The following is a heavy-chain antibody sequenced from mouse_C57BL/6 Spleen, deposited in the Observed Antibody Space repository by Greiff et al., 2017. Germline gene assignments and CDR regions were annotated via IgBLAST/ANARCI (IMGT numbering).Heavy chain of an antibody. D-gene: IGHD1-1*01. V-gene: IGHV1-22*01. Sequence: VQLQQPGPELVKPGASVKMSCKASGYTFTDYKMHWVKQSPGQSLEWIGYINPNNGGTSYNQKFKGKATLTVNKSSSTAYMELRSLTSEDSAVYYCARGNVVAKAMDYWGQGTSVTVSS. J-gene: IGHJ4*01. CDR2: INPNNGGT. CDR3: ARGNVVAKAMDY. CDR1: GYTFTDYK.